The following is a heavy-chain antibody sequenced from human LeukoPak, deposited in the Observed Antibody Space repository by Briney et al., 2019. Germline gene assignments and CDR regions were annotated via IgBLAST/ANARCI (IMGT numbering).Heavy chain of an antibody. D-gene: IGHD5-24*01. V-gene: IGHV1-2*06. CDR2: INPNSGGT. J-gene: IGHJ4*02. CDR1: GYTFTGYY. CDR3: ARGAKSEMATIWRKWVFXY. Sequence: ASVKVSCKASGYTFTGYYMHWVRQAPGQGLEWMGRINPNSGGTNYAQKFQGRVTMTRDTSISTAYMELSRLRSDDTAVYYCARGAKSEMATIWRKWVFXYWGQGTLVTVSS.